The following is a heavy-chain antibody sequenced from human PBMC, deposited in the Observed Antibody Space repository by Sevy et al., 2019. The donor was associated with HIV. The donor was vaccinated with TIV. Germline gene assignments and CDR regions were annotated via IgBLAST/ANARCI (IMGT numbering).Heavy chain of an antibody. CDR2: MIPIFGTA. Sequence: ASVKVSCKASGGTFSSYAISWVRQAPGQGLEWMGGMIPIFGTANYAQKFQGRVTITADESTSTAYMELSSLRSEDTAVYYCARGGGSYYVPYYYYGMDVWGQGTTVTVSS. CDR1: GGTFSSYA. J-gene: IGHJ6*02. V-gene: IGHV1-69*13. D-gene: IGHD1-26*01. CDR3: ARGGGSYYVPYYYYGMDV.